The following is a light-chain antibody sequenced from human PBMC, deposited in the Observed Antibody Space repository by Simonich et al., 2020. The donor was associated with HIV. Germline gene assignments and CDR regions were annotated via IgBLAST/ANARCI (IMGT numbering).Light chain of an antibody. CDR2: DVS. J-gene: IGLJ2*01. CDR3: QSYDSSLSGSV. CDR1: SSDVGGYSY. V-gene: IGLV2-14*03. Sequence: QSALTQPASVSGSPGQSITISCTETSSDVGGYSYVSWYQQHLGKAPQLMIYDVSDRPSRVSNSFSGSKFGNTASRTISGLQAEDEADYYCQSYDSSLSGSVFGGGTKLTVL.